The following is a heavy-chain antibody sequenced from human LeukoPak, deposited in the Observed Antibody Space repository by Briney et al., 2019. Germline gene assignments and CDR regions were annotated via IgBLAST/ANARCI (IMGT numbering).Heavy chain of an antibody. Sequence: ASVKVSCKASGYTFTTYYIHWVRQAPGQGLEWMGIINTSSGSTSYAQRFQGRVTMTRDTSTSTVYMELRSLRSDDTAVYYCARYRNFDWLRGQNLFDYWGQGTLVTVSS. D-gene: IGHD3-9*01. J-gene: IGHJ4*02. CDR3: ARYRNFDWLRGQNLFDY. V-gene: IGHV1-46*01. CDR1: GYTFTTYY. CDR2: INTSSGST.